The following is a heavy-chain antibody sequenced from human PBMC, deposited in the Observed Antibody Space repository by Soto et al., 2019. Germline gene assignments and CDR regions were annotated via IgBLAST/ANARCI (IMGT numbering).Heavy chain of an antibody. CDR3: AKGPPNSYGAGGGYYKAGGDY. CDR1: GLTFSTYA. J-gene: IGHJ4*02. D-gene: IGHD3-10*01. CDR2: ISGNGANT. V-gene: IGHV3-23*01. Sequence: EVQLLGSGGGLVQPGGSLRLSCAASGLTFSTYAMSWVRQAPGKGLEWVSSISGNGANTYYTDSVKGRFIISRDNSKNTPFLQMNSLGAEATALYYCAKGPPNSYGAGGGYYKAGGDYWGQGTLVTVSS.